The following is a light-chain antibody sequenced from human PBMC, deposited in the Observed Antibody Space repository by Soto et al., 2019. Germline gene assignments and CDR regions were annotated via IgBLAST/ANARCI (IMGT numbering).Light chain of an antibody. Sequence: DIQMTQSPSSLSASVGDRVTITCRASRGIYSFLNWYQHKPGKPPELLIYVASTLQSGVPSRFNGSGSGTDFTLIISSLQPEDFPTYYCQQSYNTPHTFGQGTKL. CDR3: QQSYNTPHT. CDR2: VAS. CDR1: RGIYSF. J-gene: IGKJ2*01. V-gene: IGKV1-39*01.